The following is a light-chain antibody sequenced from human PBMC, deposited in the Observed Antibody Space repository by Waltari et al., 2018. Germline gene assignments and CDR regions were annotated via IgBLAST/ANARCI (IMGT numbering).Light chain of an antibody. V-gene: IGKV1-5*03. J-gene: IGKJ3*01. CDR2: KAS. CDR1: QSISRW. Sequence: DIQMTQSPSTVSASVGERVTITCRASQSISRWLAWYQQKPGKAPKLLIHKASSLQSGVPSRFSGSGSGTEFTLNITSVQPDDFATYYCQHYNSFSALFTFGPGTQVDIK. CDR3: QHYNSFSALFT.